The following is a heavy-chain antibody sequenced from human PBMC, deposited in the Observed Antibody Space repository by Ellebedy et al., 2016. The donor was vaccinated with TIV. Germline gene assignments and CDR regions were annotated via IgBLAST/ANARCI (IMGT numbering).Heavy chain of an antibody. CDR3: ARDMVWFRELRRGENWFDP. D-gene: IGHD3-10*01. CDR1: GYTFTSYA. Sequence: ASVKVSCKASGYTFTSYAMHWVRQAPGQRLEWMGWINAGNGNTKYSQKFQGRVTITRDTSASTAYMELSSLRSEDTAVYYCARDMVWFRELRRGENWFDPWGQGTLVTVSS. J-gene: IGHJ5*02. V-gene: IGHV1-3*01. CDR2: INAGNGNT.